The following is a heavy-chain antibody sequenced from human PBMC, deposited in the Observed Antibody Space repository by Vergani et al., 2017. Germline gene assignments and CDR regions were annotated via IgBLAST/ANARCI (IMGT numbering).Heavy chain of an antibody. D-gene: IGHD6-6*01. CDR1: GFTFDDYA. CDR2: ISWNSGSI. CDR3: ARRDSSSPALDY. J-gene: IGHJ4*02. Sequence: EVQLVESGGGLVQPGRSLRLSCAASGFTFDDYAMHWVRQAPGKGLEWVSGISWNSGSIGYADSVKGRFTISRDNAKNSLYLQMNSLRAGDTAVYYCARRDSSSPALDYWGQGTLVTVSS. V-gene: IGHV3-9*01.